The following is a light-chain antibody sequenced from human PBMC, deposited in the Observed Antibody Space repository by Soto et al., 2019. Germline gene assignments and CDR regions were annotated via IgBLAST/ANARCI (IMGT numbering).Light chain of an antibody. J-gene: IGKJ1*01. CDR1: QDVGKW. CDR3: QQSYSTPRT. CDR2: GAS. V-gene: IGKV1-12*01. Sequence: DIQMTQSPPSLYASVGDTVTITCRASQDVGKWLAWYQQKPGKAPTLLIHGASSLQSGVPPRYSGSGYGTDFTLTISSLQPEDFATYYCQQSYSTPRTFGQGTKVDI.